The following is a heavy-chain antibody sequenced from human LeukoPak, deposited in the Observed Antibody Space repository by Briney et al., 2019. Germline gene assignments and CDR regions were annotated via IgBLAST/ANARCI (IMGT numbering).Heavy chain of an antibody. D-gene: IGHD2-15*01. J-gene: IGHJ5*02. Sequence: SETLSLTCTVSGGSISSSSYYWGWIRQPPGKGLEWIGSIYYSGSTYYNPSLKSRVTISVDTSKNQFSLKLSSVTAADTAVYYCARLDIVVVVAAPGGWFDPWGQGTLVTVSS. CDR3: ARLDIVVVVAAPGGWFDP. CDR2: IYYSGST. CDR1: GGSISSSSYY. V-gene: IGHV4-39*01.